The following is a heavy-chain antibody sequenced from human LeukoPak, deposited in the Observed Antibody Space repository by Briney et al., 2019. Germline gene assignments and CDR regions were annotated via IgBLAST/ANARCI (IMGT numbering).Heavy chain of an antibody. CDR3: AREVYYGSGRRFDL. CDR2: ISISGSFI. Sequence: GALSLSCAASGFTFSDYSMTWVRQAPGKGLEWLSYISISGSFIYYADSVKGRFTISRDNGRNSLHLQMNSLRAEDTAVYYCAREVYYGSGRRFDLWGQGTLVTVSS. CDR1: GFTFSDYS. V-gene: IGHV3-48*01. J-gene: IGHJ4*02. D-gene: IGHD3-10*01.